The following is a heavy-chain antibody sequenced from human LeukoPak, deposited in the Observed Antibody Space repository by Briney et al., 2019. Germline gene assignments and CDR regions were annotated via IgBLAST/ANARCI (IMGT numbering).Heavy chain of an antibody. CDR2: ISAYNGNT. J-gene: IGHJ4*02. CDR3: ARARPGAYCGTTSCFSDY. V-gene: IGHV1-18*01. Sequence: VKESCMASGYILTSYGISWVRQRPGQGLEWVGWISAYNGNTKFAPNLQDRVTMTTDTSTATAYMELRSLRLNDTAVYFCARARPGAYCGTTSCFSDYWGERTLLTVSS. D-gene: IGHD2-2*01. CDR1: GYILTSYG.